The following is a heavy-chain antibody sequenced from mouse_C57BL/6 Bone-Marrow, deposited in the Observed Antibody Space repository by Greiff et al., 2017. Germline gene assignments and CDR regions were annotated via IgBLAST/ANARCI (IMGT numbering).Heavy chain of an antibody. CDR3: AGSYNGGVYAMDY. D-gene: IGHD1-3*01. J-gene: IGHJ4*01. CDR2: ILPGSGST. V-gene: IGHV1-9*01. CDR1: GYTFTGYW. Sequence: VQLQQSGAELMKPGASVKLSCKATGYTFTGYWIAWVKPRPGHGLEWIGEILPGSGSTNYNEKFKGKDTFTADTSSNTDYMQLSSLTTEDSAIYYCAGSYNGGVYAMDYWGQGTSVTVSS.